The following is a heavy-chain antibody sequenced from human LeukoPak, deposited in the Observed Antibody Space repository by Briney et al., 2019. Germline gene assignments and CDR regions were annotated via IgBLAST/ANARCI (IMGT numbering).Heavy chain of an antibody. D-gene: IGHD1-26*01. CDR1: GFTFSSYG. J-gene: IGHJ4*02. CDR3: ARGSGSFSGGFDY. V-gene: IGHV3-33*01. Sequence: WGSLRLSCAASGFTFSSYGMHWVRQTPGKGLEWVAVIWSDGSNKYYADSVKGRFTISRDNSKNTLYLQMNRLRAEDTAVYYCARGSGSFSGGFDYRGQGTLVTAST. CDR2: IWSDGSNK.